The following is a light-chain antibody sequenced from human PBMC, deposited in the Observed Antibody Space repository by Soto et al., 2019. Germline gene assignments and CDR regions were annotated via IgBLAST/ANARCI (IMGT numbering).Light chain of an antibody. CDR1: QSVSSSY. CDR2: GAS. Sequence: EIVLTQSPGTLSLSPGERATLSCRASQSVSSSYLAWYQQKPGQAPRLLIFGASHRATGIPDRFSGSGSGTDFTLTISSLEPEDFAVYYCQQYGRSPRTFGQGTRVEIK. CDR3: QQYGRSPRT. J-gene: IGKJ5*01. V-gene: IGKV3-20*01.